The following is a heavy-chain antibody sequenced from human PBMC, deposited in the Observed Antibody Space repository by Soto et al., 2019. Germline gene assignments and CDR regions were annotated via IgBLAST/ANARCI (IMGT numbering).Heavy chain of an antibody. Sequence: SETLSLTCTVSGGSISSYYWSWIRQPPGKGLEWIGYIYYSGSTNYSPSLKSRVTISVDTSKNQFSLKLSSVTAADTAVYYCARLSYCGGDCYPYFDYWGQGTLVTVSS. CDR1: GGSISSYY. V-gene: IGHV4-59*01. CDR3: ARLSYCGGDCYPYFDY. CDR2: IYYSGST. D-gene: IGHD2-21*02. J-gene: IGHJ4*02.